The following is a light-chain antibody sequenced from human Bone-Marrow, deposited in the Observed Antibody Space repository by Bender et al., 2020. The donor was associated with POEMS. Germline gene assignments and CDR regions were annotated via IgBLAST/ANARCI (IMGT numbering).Light chain of an antibody. V-gene: IGLV6-57*01. J-gene: IGLJ2*01. CDR3: QSFDSNSVV. Sequence: NFMLTQPHSVSESPGKTVIISCTRSTGSIASNYVQWYQQRPASSPTTVIYEDNQRPSGVPNRFSGSIDSSSNSASLTISGLKTEDEADYYCQSFDSNSVVFGGGTKLTVL. CDR1: TGSIASNY. CDR2: EDN.